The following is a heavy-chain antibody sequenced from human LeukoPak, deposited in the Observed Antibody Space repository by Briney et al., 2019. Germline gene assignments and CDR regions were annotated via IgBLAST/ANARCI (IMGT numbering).Heavy chain of an antibody. Sequence: ASVKVSCKASGYTFSAYYMHWVRQAPGQGLEWMGWINPNTGGTTYAQKFQGRVSMTRDTSISTAYMELTRLRSDDTAVYYCAREGSNTWSPTPWFDPWGQGTLVTVSS. V-gene: IGHV1-2*02. J-gene: IGHJ5*02. CDR1: GYTFSAYY. CDR3: AREGSNTWSPTPWFDP. CDR2: INPNTGGT. D-gene: IGHD6-13*01.